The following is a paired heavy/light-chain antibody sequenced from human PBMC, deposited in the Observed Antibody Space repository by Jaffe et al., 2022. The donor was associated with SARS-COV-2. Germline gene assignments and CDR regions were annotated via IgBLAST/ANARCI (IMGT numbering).Heavy chain of an antibody. Sequence: EVQLVESGGGLVKPGGSLRLSCAASGFTFSSYSMNWVRQAPGKGLEWVSSISSSSSYIYYADSVKGRFTISRDNAKNSLYLQMNSLRAEDTAVYYCARDLQRGGSYFGGRAFDIWGQGTMVTVSS. J-gene: IGHJ3*02. D-gene: IGHD1-26*01. CDR3: ARDLQRGGSYFGGRAFDI. V-gene: IGHV3-21*01. CDR1: GFTFSSYS. CDR2: ISSSSSYI.
Light chain of an antibody. V-gene: IGKV3-15*01. CDR1: QSVSSN. J-gene: IGKJ4*01. CDR2: GAS. CDR3: QQYNNWPLRT. Sequence: EIVMTQSPATLSVSPGERATLSCRASQSVSSNLAWYQQKPGQAPRLLIYGASTRATGIPARFSGSGSGTEFTLTISSLQSEDFAVYYCQQYNNWPLRTFGGGTKVEIK.